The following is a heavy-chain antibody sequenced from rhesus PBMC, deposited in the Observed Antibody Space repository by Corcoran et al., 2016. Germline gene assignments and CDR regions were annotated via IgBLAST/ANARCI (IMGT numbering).Heavy chain of an antibody. Sequence: EVQLVQSGAEVKKPGASVKISCKASGYTFTDYYLHRVRQAPGKGLEWMGRVEPQERKSLHAQKVTDRVTITADTSTDTAYMELSSLRYEDTAVYYCATRGWATYYFDYWGQGVLVTVSS. CDR3: ATRGWATYYFDY. D-gene: IGHD1-44*01. V-gene: IGHV1-111*02. J-gene: IGHJ4*01. CDR2: VEPQERKS. CDR1: GYTFTDYY.